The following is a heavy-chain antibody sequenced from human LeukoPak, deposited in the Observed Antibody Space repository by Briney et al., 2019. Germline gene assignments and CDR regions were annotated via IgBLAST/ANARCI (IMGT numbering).Heavy chain of an antibody. CDR3: ARETTVTTNWFDP. J-gene: IGHJ5*02. V-gene: IGHV1-2*02. Sequence: ASVKVSCKASGYTFTGYYIHWVRQAPGQGLEWVGWINPNSGATNYAQKFQGRVTMTRDTSISTVYMELSRLTSDDTAVYYCARETTVTTNWFDPWGQGTLVTVSS. CDR2: INPNSGAT. CDR1: GYTFTGYY. D-gene: IGHD4-17*01.